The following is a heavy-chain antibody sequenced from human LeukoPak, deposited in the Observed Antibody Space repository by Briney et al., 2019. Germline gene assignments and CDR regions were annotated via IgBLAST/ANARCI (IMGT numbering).Heavy chain of an antibody. V-gene: IGHV3-9*01. J-gene: IGHJ4*02. Sequence: GGSLRLSCAASGFTFDDYAMHWVRQAPGKGLEWVSGISWNSGSIGYADSVKGRFTISRDNAKNSLYLQMNSLRAEDTALYHCAKDKRAQPYYFDYWGQGTLVTVSS. CDR1: GFTFDDYA. D-gene: IGHD1-1*01. CDR3: AKDKRAQPYYFDY. CDR2: ISWNSGSI.